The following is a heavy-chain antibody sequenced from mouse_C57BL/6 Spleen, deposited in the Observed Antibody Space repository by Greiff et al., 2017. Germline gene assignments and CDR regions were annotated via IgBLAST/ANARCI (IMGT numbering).Heavy chain of an antibody. Sequence: VQLQESGAELVKPGASVKLSCKASGYTFTSYWMHWVKQRPGQGLEWIGMIHPNSGSTNYNEKFKSKATLTVDKSSSTAYMQLSSLTSEDSAVYYCARASTVVATEDYWGQGTTLTVSS. CDR2: IHPNSGST. V-gene: IGHV1-64*01. D-gene: IGHD1-1*01. J-gene: IGHJ2*01. CDR1: GYTFTSYW. CDR3: ARASTVVATEDY.